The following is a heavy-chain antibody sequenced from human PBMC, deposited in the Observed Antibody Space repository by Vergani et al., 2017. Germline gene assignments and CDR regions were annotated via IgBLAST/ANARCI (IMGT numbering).Heavy chain of an antibody. CDR1: GGTFSSYT. CDR2: IIPIVDIA. CDR3: ARVAPSNSEVTPTDFDV. D-gene: IGHD1-1*01. Sequence: QVQLVQSGAEVKKPGSSVKVSCKASGGTFSSYTISWVRQAPGQGLEWMGRIIPIVDIANYAQKFQGRVTITADKSTSTAYMELSSLRSEDTAVYYCARVAPSNSEVTPTDFDVWGQGTMVTVSS. V-gene: IGHV1-69*02. J-gene: IGHJ3*01.